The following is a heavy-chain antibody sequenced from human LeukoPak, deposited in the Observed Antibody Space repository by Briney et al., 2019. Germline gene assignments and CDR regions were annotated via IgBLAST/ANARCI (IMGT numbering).Heavy chain of an antibody. CDR2: IYHSGST. J-gene: IGHJ4*02. V-gene: IGHV4-30-2*01. Sequence: SETLSLTCTVSGGSISSGGYYWSWIRQPPGKGLEWIGYIYHSGSTYYNPSLKSRVTISVDTSKNQFSLKLSSVTAADTAVYYCARGAVGYSSGWYPDYWGQGTLVTVSS. CDR3: ARGAVGYSSGWYPDY. CDR1: GGSISSGGYY. D-gene: IGHD6-19*01.